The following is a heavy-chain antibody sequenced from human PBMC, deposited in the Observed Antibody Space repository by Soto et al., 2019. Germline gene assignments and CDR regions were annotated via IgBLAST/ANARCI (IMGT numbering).Heavy chain of an antibody. J-gene: IGHJ5*02. V-gene: IGHV1-18*01. CDR3: ARHRVCSSTSWYEAWFDP. D-gene: IGHD2-2*01. CDR2: IIAYNGNT. Sequence: QVQLVQSGAEVKKPGASVKVSCKASGYTFTSYGISWVRQAPGQGLEWMGWIIAYNGNTNYAQKLQGRVTMTTGTTTSTADRELRRLRSDDTAVYYCARHRVCSSTSWYEAWFDPGGQGTLVTVSS. CDR1: GYTFTSYG.